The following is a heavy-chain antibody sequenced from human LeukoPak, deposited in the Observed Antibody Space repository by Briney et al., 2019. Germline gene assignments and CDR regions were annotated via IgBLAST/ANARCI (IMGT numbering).Heavy chain of an antibody. D-gene: IGHD1-1*01. Sequence: GSLRLSCAASGFTFSSYGMHWVRQAPGKGLEWVAVISYDGSNEYYAESVKGRFTISRDNSMNTLYVQMNSLRAEDTAVYYCAKERLRGYYYFDYWGQGTLVTVSS. CDR2: ISYDGSNE. J-gene: IGHJ4*02. CDR1: GFTFSSYG. CDR3: AKERLRGYYYFDY. V-gene: IGHV3-30*18.